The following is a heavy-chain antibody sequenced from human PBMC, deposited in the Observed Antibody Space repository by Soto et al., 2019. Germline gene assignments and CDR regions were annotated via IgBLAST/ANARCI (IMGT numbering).Heavy chain of an antibody. CDR1: VFTFSSYG. V-gene: IGHV3-30*18. J-gene: IGHJ4*02. CDR3: ANMVGSASPWRGWLSDDY. CDR2: ISYDGSNK. D-gene: IGHD3-22*01. Sequence: WWSLRLSCSASVFTFSSYGMHWFRQAPGKGLEWVAVISYDGSNKYYADSVKGRFTISRDNSKNTLYLQMNSLRAEDTAVYYCANMVGSASPWRGWLSDDYWGQGTLVTVSS.